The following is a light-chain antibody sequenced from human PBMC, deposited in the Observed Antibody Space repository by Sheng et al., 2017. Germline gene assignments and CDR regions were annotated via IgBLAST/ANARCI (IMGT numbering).Light chain of an antibody. CDR3: RKYNNAPWT. CDR1: QGISNY. V-gene: IGKV1-27*01. CDR2: DAS. J-gene: IGKJ1*01. Sequence: DIQMTQSPSSLSASVGDRVTITCRASQGISNYLAWYQQKPGKVPKLLIHDASTLQSGVPSRFSGSGSGTDFSLTISGLQPEDVATYYCRKYNNAPWTFGQGTKVEIK.